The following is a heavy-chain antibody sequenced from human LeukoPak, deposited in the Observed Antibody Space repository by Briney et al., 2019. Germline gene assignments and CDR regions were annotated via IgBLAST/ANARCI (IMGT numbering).Heavy chain of an antibody. D-gene: IGHD3-16*01. V-gene: IGHV3-48*04. CDR3: ARDERGSRAYFDY. CDR2: ISSSGSTI. J-gene: IGHJ4*02. Sequence: GGSLRLSCAASGFTFSSYGVHWVRQAPGKGLEWVSYISSSGSTIYYADSVKGRFTISRDNAKNSLYLQMNSLRAEDTAVYYCARDERGSRAYFDYWGQGTLVTVSS. CDR1: GFTFSSYG.